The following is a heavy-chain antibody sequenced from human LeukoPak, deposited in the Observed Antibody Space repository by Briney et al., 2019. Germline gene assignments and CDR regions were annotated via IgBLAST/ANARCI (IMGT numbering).Heavy chain of an antibody. V-gene: IGHV4-39*01. CDR3: ATPTGATDWFDP. CDR1: SGSISSYNYY. J-gene: IGHJ5*02. Sequence: SETLSLTCTVSSGSISSYNYYCAWIRQPPGKGLEWIGSVFYSGSTYYNPSLKSRVTISVDTSNNQFSLRLTSVTAADTAVYYCATPTGATDWFDPWGQGTLVTVSS. CDR2: VFYSGST. D-gene: IGHD6-25*01.